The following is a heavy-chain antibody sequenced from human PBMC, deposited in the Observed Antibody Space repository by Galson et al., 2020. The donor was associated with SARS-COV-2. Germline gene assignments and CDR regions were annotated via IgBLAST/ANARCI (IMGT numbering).Heavy chain of an antibody. D-gene: IGHD6-19*01. CDR1: DFSRDTRGVG. CDR2: IYWHDEK. J-gene: IGHJ4*02. V-gene: IGHV2-5*01. CDR3: AHKPSGWNLHFDN. Sequence: SGPTLVKPTQTLTLTCSFSDFSRDTRGVGVGWIRQPPRKAPEWLAPIYWHDEKRYSPSVESRLTISKDTSKNQVVLTMTNMDPVDTGTFYCAHKPSGWNLHFDNWGQGILVTVSS.